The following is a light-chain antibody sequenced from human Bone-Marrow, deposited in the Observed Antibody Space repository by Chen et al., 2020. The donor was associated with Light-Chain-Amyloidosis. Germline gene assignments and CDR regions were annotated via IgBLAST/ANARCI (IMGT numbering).Light chain of an antibody. CDR2: SDT. J-gene: IGLJ2*01. V-gene: IGLV3-25*03. CDR1: ALPTKY. Sequence: SFELTQPPSVSVSPGQTARITCSGDALPTKYAYWYQQKPGQAPVLVIHSDTERPSGISVRFSCSNSGTTATLTISGVQAEDEADYHCQSADSSGTYEGIFGGGTRLTVL. CDR3: QSADSSGTYEGI.